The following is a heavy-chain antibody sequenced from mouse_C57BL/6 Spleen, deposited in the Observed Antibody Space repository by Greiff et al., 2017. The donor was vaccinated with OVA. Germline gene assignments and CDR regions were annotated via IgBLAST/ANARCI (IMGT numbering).Heavy chain of an antibody. CDR2: IWGVGST. Sequence: VKLVESGPGLVAPSQSLSITCTASGFSLTSYGVDWVRQSPGKGLEWMGVIWGVGSTNYNSALKSRLSISKDNSKSQVYLKMNSLQTDDTAMYYCASEDYDGSPFAYWGQGTLVTVSA. CDR1: GFSLTSYG. CDR3: ASEDYDGSPFAY. V-gene: IGHV2-6*01. D-gene: IGHD2-4*01. J-gene: IGHJ3*01.